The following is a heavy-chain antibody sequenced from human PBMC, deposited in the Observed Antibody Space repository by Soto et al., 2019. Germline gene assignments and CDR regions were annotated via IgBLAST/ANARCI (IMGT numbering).Heavy chain of an antibody. CDR2: INGYNGNT. CDR1: GYTFSRSG. D-gene: IGHD3-16*01. V-gene: IGHV1-18*01. Sequence: QVQLVQSGAEVKKPGASVKVSCKASGYTFSRSGISWVRQAPGQGLEWMGWINGYNGNTNYTQKMQGRLTMTTDTPTSTAYMELRSLRSDDTAVYYCARMGDVPYYYYGMDVWGQGTTVIVSS. J-gene: IGHJ6*02. CDR3: ARMGDVPYYYYGMDV.